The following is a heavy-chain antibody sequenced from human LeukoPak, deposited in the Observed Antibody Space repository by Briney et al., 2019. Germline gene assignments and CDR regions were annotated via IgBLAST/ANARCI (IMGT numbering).Heavy chain of an antibody. CDR1: GFTFSSYA. J-gene: IGHJ4*02. CDR3: AKEGYSSTWNADFDY. V-gene: IGHV3-23*01. Sequence: GGSLRLSCAASGFTFSSYAMSWVRQAPGKGLEWVSAISGSGGRILYADYVKVRFTISRDNSKNTLYLQMNSLRAEDTAVYYCAKEGYSSTWNADFDYWGQGTLVTVSS. CDR2: ISGSGGRI. D-gene: IGHD6-13*01.